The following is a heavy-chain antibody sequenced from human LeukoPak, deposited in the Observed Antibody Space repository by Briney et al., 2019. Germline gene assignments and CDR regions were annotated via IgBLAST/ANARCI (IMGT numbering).Heavy chain of an antibody. CDR1: GGSFSGYY. Sequence: SETLSLTCAVYGGSFSGYYWSWIRQPPGKGLEWIGEINYSGSTNYNPSLKSRVTISVDTSKNQFSLKLSSVTAADSAVYYCARLTRLSTSPDRYYLDYWGQGTLVTVSS. D-gene: IGHD6-6*01. CDR3: ARLTRLSTSPDRYYLDY. CDR2: INYSGST. J-gene: IGHJ4*02. V-gene: IGHV4-34*01.